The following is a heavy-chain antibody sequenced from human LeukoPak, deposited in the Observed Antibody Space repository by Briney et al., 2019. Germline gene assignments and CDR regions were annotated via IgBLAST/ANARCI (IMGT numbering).Heavy chain of an antibody. Sequence: ASVKVSCKASGYTFTGYYMHWVRQAPGQGLEWMGWINPNSGGTNYAQKFQGRVTMTRDTSISTAYMELSRLRSDDTAVYYCAKGIAAAGKYYFDYWGQGTLVTVSS. CDR2: INPNSGGT. CDR1: GYTFTGYY. J-gene: IGHJ4*02. CDR3: AKGIAAAGKYYFDY. D-gene: IGHD6-13*01. V-gene: IGHV1-2*02.